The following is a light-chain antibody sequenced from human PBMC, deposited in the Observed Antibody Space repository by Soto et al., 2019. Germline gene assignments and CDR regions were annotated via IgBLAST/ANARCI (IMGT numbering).Light chain of an antibody. Sequence: DIQLTQSPSFLSASVGDRVTITCRASQGISSYLAWYQQKPGKAPKLLIYDASTLQSGVPSRFSGSGSGTEFTLTINSLKPEDLATYYCQQLNGYVALTFGGGTKVELK. CDR2: DAS. CDR3: QQLNGYVALT. V-gene: IGKV1-9*01. CDR1: QGISSY. J-gene: IGKJ4*01.